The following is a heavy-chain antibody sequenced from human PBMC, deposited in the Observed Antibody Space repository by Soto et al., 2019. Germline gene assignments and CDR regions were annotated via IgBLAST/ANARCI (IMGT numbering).Heavy chain of an antibody. Sequence: TSVKVSCTASGYTYTSYYSHWVRQAPGQGLEWMGWISAYNGNTNYAQKLQGRVTMTTDTSTSTAYMELRSLRSDDTAVYYCARPRGYSYGFDYWGQGTLVTVSS. D-gene: IGHD5-18*01. CDR1: GYTYTSYY. CDR3: ARPRGYSYGFDY. J-gene: IGHJ4*02. V-gene: IGHV1-18*04. CDR2: ISAYNGNT.